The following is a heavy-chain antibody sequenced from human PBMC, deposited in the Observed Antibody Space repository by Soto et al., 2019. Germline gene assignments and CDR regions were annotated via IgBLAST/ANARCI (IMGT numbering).Heavy chain of an antibody. J-gene: IGHJ6*02. CDR3: AAVSPGYCSSTSCYRSYYYYGMDV. CDR2: INAGNGNT. CDR1: GYTFTSYA. D-gene: IGHD2-2*02. Sequence: GASVKVSCTASGYTFTSYAMHWVRQAPGQRLEWMGWINAGNGNTKYSQKFQGRVTITRDTSASTAYMELSSLRSEDTAVYYCAAVSPGYCSSTSCYRSYYYYGMDVWGQGTTVTVSS. V-gene: IGHV1-3*01.